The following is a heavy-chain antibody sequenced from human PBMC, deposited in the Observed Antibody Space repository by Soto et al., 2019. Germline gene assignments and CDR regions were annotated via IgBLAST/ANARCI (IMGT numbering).Heavy chain of an antibody. CDR1: GGSISSGGYY. CDR2: IYYSGST. J-gene: IGHJ3*02. Sequence: SETLSLTCTVSGGSISSGGYYWSWIRQHPGKGLEWIGYIYYSGSTYCNPSLKSRVTISVDTSKNQFSLKLSSVTAADTAVYYCARDGSGSYSFDAFDIWGQGTMVTVSS. CDR3: ARDGSGSYSFDAFDI. V-gene: IGHV4-31*03. D-gene: IGHD3-10*01.